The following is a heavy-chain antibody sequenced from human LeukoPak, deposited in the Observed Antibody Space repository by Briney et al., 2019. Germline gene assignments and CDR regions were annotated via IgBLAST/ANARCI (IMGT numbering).Heavy chain of an antibody. J-gene: IGHJ3*02. D-gene: IGHD3-10*01. CDR1: GGSISSSSYY. CDR3: ARRAGSGSTKVFDI. CDR2: IHYSGST. Sequence: PSETLSLTCIVSGGSISSSSYYWGWIRQPPGKGLEWIGSIHYSGSTYYNPSLKSRVTISVDTSKNQFSLKLSSVTAADTAVYYCARRAGSGSTKVFDIWGQGTMVTVSS. V-gene: IGHV4-39*01.